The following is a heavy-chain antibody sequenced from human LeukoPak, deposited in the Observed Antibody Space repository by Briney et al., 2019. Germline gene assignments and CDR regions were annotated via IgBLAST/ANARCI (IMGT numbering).Heavy chain of an antibody. CDR2: ISYDGSNK. D-gene: IGHD3-10*01. CDR1: GFTFSGYP. Sequence: PGGSLRLSCAASGFTFSGYPIHWVRQAPGKGLEWVAVISYDGSNKYYADSVKGRFTISRDNSKNTLYLQMNSLRAEDTAFYHCARAVIHYYGSGSYYDWGQGTLVTVSS. CDR3: ARAVIHYYGSGSYYD. V-gene: IGHV3-30-3*01. J-gene: IGHJ4*02.